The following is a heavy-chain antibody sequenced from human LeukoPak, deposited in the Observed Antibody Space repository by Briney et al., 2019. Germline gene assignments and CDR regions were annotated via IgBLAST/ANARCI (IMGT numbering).Heavy chain of an antibody. CDR1: GGSISSYY. Sequence: SETLSLTCTVSGGSISSYYWGWIRQPAGKALEWIGRIYTSGSTNYNPSLKSRVTLSVDTSKNQFSLKLSSVTAADTAVYFCARHSSDYYGPFDYWGQGTLVTVSS. CDR2: IYTSGST. J-gene: IGHJ4*02. V-gene: IGHV4-4*07. CDR3: ARHSSDYYGPFDY. D-gene: IGHD6-19*01.